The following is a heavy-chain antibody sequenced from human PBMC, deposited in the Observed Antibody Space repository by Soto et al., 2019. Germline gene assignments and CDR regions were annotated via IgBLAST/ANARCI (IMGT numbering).Heavy chain of an antibody. CDR3: ARGGYRHDGFDP. CDR1: GGSISSYS. J-gene: IGHJ5*02. D-gene: IGHD6-25*01. CDR2: IYYSGTT. V-gene: IGHV4-59*01. Sequence: QVQLQESRPGLVKPSETLSPTCTDTGGSISSYSWSWIRQPPGKGLEWIGYIYYSGTTNYNPSLKSRVSISVDTSKDLSTRKPGSVTGADAAVYYCARGGYRHDGFDPWGQGTLVTVSS.